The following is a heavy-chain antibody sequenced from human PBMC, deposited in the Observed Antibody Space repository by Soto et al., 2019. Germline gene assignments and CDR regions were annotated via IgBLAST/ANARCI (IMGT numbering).Heavy chain of an antibody. CDR2: IYPGDSDT. Sequence: AGESLKISCNGSGYSFTIYCIGLVRQMPGKGLEWMGIIYPGDSDTRYSPSFQGQVTISADKSISTAYLQWSSLKASDTAMYYCARRHSTPPYYGMDVWGQGTTVTVPS. D-gene: IGHD2-2*01. CDR1: GYSFTIYC. V-gene: IGHV5-51*01. CDR3: ARRHSTPPYYGMDV. J-gene: IGHJ6*02.